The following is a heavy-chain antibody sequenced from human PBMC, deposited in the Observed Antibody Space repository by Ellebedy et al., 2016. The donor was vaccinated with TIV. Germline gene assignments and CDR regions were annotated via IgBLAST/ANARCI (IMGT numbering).Heavy chain of an antibody. D-gene: IGHD2-2*01. CDR1: GFTFNNHA. J-gene: IGHJ1*01. Sequence: AASVKVSCKSPGFTFNNHAISWVRQAPGQGLDWMGGIIPMFGTLNYAQKFQGRVTITAEESTRTAYMELSSLRSEDTAVYYCATSPAAASFGSFKYWGQGTLVTVSS. CDR3: ATSPAAASFGSFKY. CDR2: IIPMFGTL. V-gene: IGHV1-69*13.